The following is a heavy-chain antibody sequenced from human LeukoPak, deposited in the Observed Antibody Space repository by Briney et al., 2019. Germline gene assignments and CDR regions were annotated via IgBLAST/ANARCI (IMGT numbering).Heavy chain of an antibody. V-gene: IGHV3-49*04. D-gene: IGHD3-10*01. Sequence: QSGGSLRLSCAASGFTFGDYAMSWVRQAPGKGLEWVGFIRSKAYGGTTEYGASVKGRFTISRDDSKSIAYLQMNSLKTEDTAVYYCTREGVFRLLLTSWGQGTLVTVSS. CDR1: GFTFGDYA. CDR3: TREGVFRLLLTS. CDR2: IRSKAYGGTT. J-gene: IGHJ5*02.